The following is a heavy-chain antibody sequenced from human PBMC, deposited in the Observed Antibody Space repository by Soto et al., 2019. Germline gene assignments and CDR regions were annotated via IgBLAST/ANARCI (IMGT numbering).Heavy chain of an antibody. CDR1: GYSISSGYY. D-gene: IGHD5-18*01. CDR3: ARDGGYSYGYAGGDLENWFDP. CDR2: IYHSGST. J-gene: IGHJ5*02. V-gene: IGHV4-38-2*02. Sequence: LSLTCAVSGYSISSGYYWSWIRQPPGKGLEWIGSIYHSGSTYYNPSLKSRVTISVDTSKNQFSLKLSSVTAADTAVYYCARDGGYSYGYAGGDLENWFDPWGQGTLVTVSS.